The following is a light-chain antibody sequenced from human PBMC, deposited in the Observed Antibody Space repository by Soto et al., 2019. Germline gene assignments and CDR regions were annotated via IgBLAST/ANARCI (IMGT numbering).Light chain of an antibody. J-gene: IGLJ1*01. CDR1: RSNILSNT. Sequence: QSVVTHQPSASRTPGQKVTISCSGSRSNILSNTVNWYQQVPGTAPKLIISSNNQRPSGVPARFSGSKSGTSPSLAISGLKSDDEADYYCAAWDGSMTGYVFATGTKVTVL. V-gene: IGLV1-44*01. CDR3: AAWDGSMTGYV. CDR2: SNN.